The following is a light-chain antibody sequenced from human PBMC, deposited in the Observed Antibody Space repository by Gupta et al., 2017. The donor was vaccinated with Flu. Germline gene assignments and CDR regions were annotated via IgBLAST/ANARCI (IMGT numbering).Light chain of an antibody. J-gene: IGKJ1*01. V-gene: IGKV1-39*01. CDR1: QSISNY. CDR2: AAS. CDR3: QQTDSTPQT. Sequence: PSSLSASVGDRVTITCRAGQSISNYLNWYQQKPGKAPKPLMFAASRLESGVPSRFTGRGSGTDFTLTISSLQPEDFATYYCQQTDSTPQTFGRGTNVEIK.